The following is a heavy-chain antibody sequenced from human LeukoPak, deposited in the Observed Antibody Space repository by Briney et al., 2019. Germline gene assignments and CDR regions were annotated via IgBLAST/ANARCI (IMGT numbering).Heavy chain of an antibody. J-gene: IGHJ5*01. D-gene: IGHD2-8*01. Sequence: SETLSLTCSVSGDSISSFYWNWIRQPPGKRLEWIGNIDYSGSSNYNPSLESRGTISIDTSRKQFFLKLDSVTAADTAVYYCALAPNSNWFDFWGQGTLVTVSS. CDR3: ALAPNSNWFDF. CDR2: IDYSGSS. CDR1: GDSISSFY. V-gene: IGHV4-59*08.